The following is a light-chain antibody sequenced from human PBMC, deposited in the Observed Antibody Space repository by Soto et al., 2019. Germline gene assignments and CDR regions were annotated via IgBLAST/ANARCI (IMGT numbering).Light chain of an antibody. CDR2: EVN. V-gene: IGLV2-8*01. CDR3: SSYAGSSNV. Sequence: QSVLTQPASVSGSPGQSITISCTGTSSDVGGYNYVSWYQQHPGKAPKLMIYEVNKRPSGVPDRFSGSKSGNKASLTVSGLQAEDEADYYCSSYAGSSNVFGTGTKVTVL. J-gene: IGLJ1*01. CDR1: SSDVGGYNY.